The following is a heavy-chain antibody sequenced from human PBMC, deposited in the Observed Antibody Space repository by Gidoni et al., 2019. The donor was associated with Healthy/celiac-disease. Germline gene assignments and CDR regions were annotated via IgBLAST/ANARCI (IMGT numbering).Heavy chain of an antibody. CDR1: GFTFSSYE. Sequence: EVQLVESGGGLVQPGGSLRLSCAASGFTFSSYEMNWVRQAPGKGLEWVSYISSSGSTIYYADSVKGRFTISRDNAKNSLYLQMNSLRAEDTAVYYCARDGVVVAATLYYYGMDVWGQGTTVTVSS. J-gene: IGHJ6*02. V-gene: IGHV3-48*03. CDR3: ARDGVVVAATLYYYGMDV. D-gene: IGHD2-15*01. CDR2: ISSSGSTI.